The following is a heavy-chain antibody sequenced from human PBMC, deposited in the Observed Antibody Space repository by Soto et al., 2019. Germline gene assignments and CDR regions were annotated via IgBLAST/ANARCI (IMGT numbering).Heavy chain of an antibody. Sequence: SETLSLTCTVSGGSISSGGYFWSWLRQYPGKGMEWIGYIYYSGTTYYNPFLKSRVTISVGTSKTQFSLKLTSVTAADTAVYYCARDATRGMDVWSQGTTVTVSS. CDR3: ARDATRGMDV. V-gene: IGHV4-31*03. CDR2: IYYSGTT. CDR1: GGSISSGGYF. J-gene: IGHJ6*02.